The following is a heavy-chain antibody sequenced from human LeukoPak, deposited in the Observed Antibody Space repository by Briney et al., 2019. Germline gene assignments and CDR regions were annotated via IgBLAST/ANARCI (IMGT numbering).Heavy chain of an antibody. V-gene: IGHV4-61*01. Sequence: SETLSLTCVVSGFSISSGYYWGWIRQPPGKGLEWIGYIYYSGSTNYNPSLKSRVTISVDTSKNQFSLKLSSVTAADTAVYYCARDPGSGWYYFDYWGQGTLVTVSS. CDR2: IYYSGST. CDR3: ARDPGSGWYYFDY. D-gene: IGHD6-19*01. CDR1: GFSISSGYY. J-gene: IGHJ4*02.